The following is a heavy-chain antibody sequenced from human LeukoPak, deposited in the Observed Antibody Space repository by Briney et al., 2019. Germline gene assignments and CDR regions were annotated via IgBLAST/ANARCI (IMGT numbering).Heavy chain of an antibody. CDR1: GFTFSRYW. CDR3: ARVALGSYNWFDP. Sequence: GGSLSLSCAASGFTFSRYWMHWVRKAPGKGLVWVSRFNTDGSRTTSVDSVKGRFTISRDNAKNTVYLQMNSLRAEDTAVYYCARVALGSYNWFDPWGQGTLVTVSS. D-gene: IGHD3-10*01. J-gene: IGHJ5*02. CDR2: FNTDGSRT. V-gene: IGHV3-74*01.